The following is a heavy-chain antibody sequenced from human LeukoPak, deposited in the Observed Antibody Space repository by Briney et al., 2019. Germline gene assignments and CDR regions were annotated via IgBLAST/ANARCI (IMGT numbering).Heavy chain of an antibody. CDR2: INPNSGGT. CDR1: GYTFTGYY. V-gene: IGHV1-2*06. J-gene: IGHJ4*02. D-gene: IGHD3-22*01. CDR3: ALTQTYYYDSSGYYVLDY. Sequence: ASVKVSCKASGYTFTGYYMHWVRQAPGQGIEWMGRINPNSGGTNYAQKFQGRVTMTRDTSISTAYMELSRLRSDDTAVYYCALTQTYYYDSSGYYVLDYWGQGTLVTVSS.